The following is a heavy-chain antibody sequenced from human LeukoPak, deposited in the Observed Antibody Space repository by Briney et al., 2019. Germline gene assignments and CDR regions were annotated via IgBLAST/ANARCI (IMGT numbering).Heavy chain of an antibody. CDR3: ATDPYSGSYFDY. CDR2: FDPEDGET. J-gene: IGHJ4*02. CDR1: GYTLTELS. Sequence: ASVKVSCKVSGYTLTELSMHWVRPAPGKGLEWMGGFDPEDGETIYAQKFQGRVTMTEDTSTDTAYMELSSLRSEDTAVYYCATDPYSGSYFDYWGQGTLVTVSS. D-gene: IGHD1-26*01. V-gene: IGHV1-24*01.